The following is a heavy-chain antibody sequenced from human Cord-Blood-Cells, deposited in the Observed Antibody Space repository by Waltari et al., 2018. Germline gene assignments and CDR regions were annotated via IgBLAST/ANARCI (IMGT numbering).Heavy chain of an antibody. CDR2: MYSGGST. D-gene: IGHD5-12*01. Sequence: EVQLVESGGGLIQPGGSLSLSCAASGFTGRRHYMCWFRQVPGKGLEWVSVMYSGGSTYYADSVKGRFTISRDNSKNTLYLQMNSLRAEDTAVYYCARGGGRDMRDGYNDYWGQGTLVTVSS. CDR1: GFTGRRHY. J-gene: IGHJ4*02. CDR3: ARGGGRDMRDGYNDY. V-gene: IGHV3-53*01.